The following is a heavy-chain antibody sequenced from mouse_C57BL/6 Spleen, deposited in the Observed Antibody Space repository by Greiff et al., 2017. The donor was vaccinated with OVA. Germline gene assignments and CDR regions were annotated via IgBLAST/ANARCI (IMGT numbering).Heavy chain of an antibody. CDR2: IRLKSDNYAT. CDR3: TGGLTSWFAY. CDR1: GFTFSNYW. D-gene: IGHD3-1*01. J-gene: IGHJ3*01. V-gene: IGHV6-3*01. Sequence: EVKLVESGGGLVQPGGSMKLSCVASGFTFSNYWMNWVRQSPEKGLEWVAQIRLKSDNYATHYAESVKGRFTISRDDSKSRVYLQMNNLRAEDTGIYYCTGGLTSWFAYWGQGTLVTVSA.